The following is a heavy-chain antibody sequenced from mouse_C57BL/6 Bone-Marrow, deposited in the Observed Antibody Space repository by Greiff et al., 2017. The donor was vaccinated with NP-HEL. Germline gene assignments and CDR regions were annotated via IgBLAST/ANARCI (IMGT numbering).Heavy chain of an antibody. CDR2: IYPGDGDT. Sequence: VKVVESGAELVKPGASVKISCKASGYAFSSYWMNWVKQRPGKGLEWIGQIYPGDGDTNYNGKLKGKATLTADKSSSTAYMQLSSLTSEDSAVYFCARGGAITTVVATSYWYFDVWGTGTTVTVSS. V-gene: IGHV1-80*01. J-gene: IGHJ1*03. D-gene: IGHD1-1*01. CDR3: ARGGAITTVVATSYWYFDV. CDR1: GYAFSSYW.